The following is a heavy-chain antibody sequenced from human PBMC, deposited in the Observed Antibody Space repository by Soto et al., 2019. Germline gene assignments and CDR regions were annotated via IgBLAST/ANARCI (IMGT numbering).Heavy chain of an antibody. Sequence: QVQLVESGGGVVQPGRSLRLSCAASGFTFSSYAMHWVRQAPGKGLEWVAVISYDGSNKYYADSVKGRFTISRDNSKNTLYLQMNSLRAEDTAVYYCARVLSSYYYYGMDVWGQGTTVTVSS. CDR1: GFTFSSYA. CDR2: ISYDGSNK. V-gene: IGHV3-30-3*01. J-gene: IGHJ6*02. D-gene: IGHD6-13*01. CDR3: ARVLSSYYYYGMDV.